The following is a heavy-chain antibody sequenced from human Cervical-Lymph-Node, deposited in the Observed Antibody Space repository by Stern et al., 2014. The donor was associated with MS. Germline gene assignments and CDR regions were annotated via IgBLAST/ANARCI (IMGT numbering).Heavy chain of an antibody. V-gene: IGHV4-31*03. CDR2: IDYSGRT. D-gene: IGHD3-10*01. Sequence: QVQLQESGPGLVKPSQTLSLTCTVSGGSISRGGYYWSWIRQHPMKGLEWIGYIDYSGRTYYSPSLRSRVTMSVDTSQNQFSLKLSSVTAADTAVYYCAREKTAIWFGDLSSYHGLDVWGQGTTVTVSS. J-gene: IGHJ6*02. CDR1: GGSISRGGYY. CDR3: AREKTAIWFGDLSSYHGLDV.